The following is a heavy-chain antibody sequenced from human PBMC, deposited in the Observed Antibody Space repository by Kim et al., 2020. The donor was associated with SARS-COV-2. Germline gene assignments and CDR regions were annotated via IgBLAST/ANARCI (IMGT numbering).Heavy chain of an antibody. CDR2: IYYSGST. CDR3: ARVVYRGNAFDI. D-gene: IGHD3-16*02. CDR1: GGSISSSSYY. J-gene: IGHJ3*02. V-gene: IGHV4-39*07. Sequence: SETLSLTCTVSGGSISSSSYYWGWIRQPPGKGLEWIGSIYYSGSTYYNPSLKSRVTISVDTSKNQISLKLSSVTAADTAVYYCARVVYRGNAFDIWGQGTMVTVSS.